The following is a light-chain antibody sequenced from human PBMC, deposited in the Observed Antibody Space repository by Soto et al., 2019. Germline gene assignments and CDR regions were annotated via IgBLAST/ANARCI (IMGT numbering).Light chain of an antibody. CDR2: DAS. Sequence: EIVLTQSPATLSLAPEERATLSCRASQSVSSYLAWYQQKPGQAPRRLIYDASNRATGIPAWFSGSGSGTDFTLTISSLEPEDFAVYYCQLRSNWLFTFGGGTKVEIK. CDR1: QSVSSY. CDR3: QLRSNWLFT. V-gene: IGKV3-11*01. J-gene: IGKJ4*01.